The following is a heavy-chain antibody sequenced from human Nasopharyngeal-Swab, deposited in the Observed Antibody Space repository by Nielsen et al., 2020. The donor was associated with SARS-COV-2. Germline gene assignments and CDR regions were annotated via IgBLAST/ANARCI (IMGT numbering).Heavy chain of an antibody. V-gene: IGHV1-18*01. J-gene: IGHJ5*02. CDR2: ISAYNGNT. CDR1: GYTFTSYG. Sequence: ASVKVSCKASGYTFTSYGISWVRQAPGQGLEWMGWISAYNGNTNYAQKFQGRVTMTRDTSISTAYMELSRLRSDDTAVYYCARDPLPGVVIGWFDPWGQGTLVTVSS. D-gene: IGHD3-3*01. CDR3: ARDPLPGVVIGWFDP.